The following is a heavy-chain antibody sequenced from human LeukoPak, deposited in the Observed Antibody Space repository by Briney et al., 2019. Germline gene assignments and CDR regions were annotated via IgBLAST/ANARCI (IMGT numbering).Heavy chain of an antibody. D-gene: IGHD3-16*02. V-gene: IGHV4-59*08. J-gene: IGHJ4*02. CDR2: IYYSGST. CDR1: GGSISSYY. Sequence: SGTLSLTCTVSGGSISSYYWSWIRQPPGKGLEWIGYIYYSGSTNYNPSLKSRVTISVDTSKNQFSLELSSVTAADTAVYYCARHNGIYDYVWGSYRYTGLDYWGQGTLVTVSS. CDR3: ARHNGIYDYVWGSYRYTGLDY.